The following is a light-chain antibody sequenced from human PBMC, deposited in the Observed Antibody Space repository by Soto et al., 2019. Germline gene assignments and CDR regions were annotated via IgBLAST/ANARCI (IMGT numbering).Light chain of an antibody. J-gene: IGLJ1*01. CDR3: SSYTSTSTYV. V-gene: IGLV2-18*02. CDR2: EVN. CDR1: SSEVGSYNR. Sequence: QSVLTQPPSVSGSPGQSVTISCTGTSSEVGSYNRVSWYQQPPGTAPKLMIYEVNNRPSGVPDRFSGSKSGNTASLTISDLHAEDEADYYCSSYTSTSTYVFGPGTKVTVL.